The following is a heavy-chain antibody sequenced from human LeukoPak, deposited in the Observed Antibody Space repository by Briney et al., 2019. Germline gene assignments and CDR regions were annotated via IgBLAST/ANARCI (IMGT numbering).Heavy chain of an antibody. J-gene: IGHJ4*02. CDR2: IVPMYDTA. V-gene: IGHV1-69*06. Sequence: SVKVSCKAPGGTFSSYAVSWVRQAPGQGLEWMGRIVPMYDTADYAQRFQGRVAINADKSTGTVFMELSSVKSEDTSNYCCVRDYDSSGPQKNYFDFWGQGTLVTVSS. CDR1: GGTFSSYA. D-gene: IGHD3-22*01. CDR3: VRDYDSSGPQKNYFDF.